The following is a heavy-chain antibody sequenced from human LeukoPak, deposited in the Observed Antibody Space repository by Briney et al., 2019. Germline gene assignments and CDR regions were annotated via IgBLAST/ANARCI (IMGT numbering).Heavy chain of an antibody. CDR1: GYTFTYYY. CDR3: AXXPYTSGSLFYLDY. J-gene: IGHJ4*02. D-gene: IGHD3-10*01. CDR2: INPSGGST. V-gene: IGHV1-46*01. Sequence: ASVKVSCKASGYTFTYYYIHWVRQAPGQGLEWMGIINPSGGSTTYAQKFQGRVTLTRGTSTSTVYMELSSLRSEDTAVYYCAXXPYTSGSLFYLDYWGQGTLVTVSS.